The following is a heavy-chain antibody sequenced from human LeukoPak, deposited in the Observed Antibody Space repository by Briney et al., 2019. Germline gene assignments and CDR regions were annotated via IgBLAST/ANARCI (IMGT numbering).Heavy chain of an antibody. CDR3: QKTAYDITGGLDY. CDR2: IKQDGSEK. CDR1: GFTFSSYW. D-gene: IGHD3-9*01. V-gene: IGHV3-7*01. J-gene: IGHJ4*02. Sequence: GGSLRLSCAASGFTFSSYWMSWVRQAPGKGREWVANIKQDGSEKYYVDSVKGRFTISRDNAKNSLYLQMNSLRAEDTVFFFKQKTAYDITGGLDYWGQGTLVTVSS.